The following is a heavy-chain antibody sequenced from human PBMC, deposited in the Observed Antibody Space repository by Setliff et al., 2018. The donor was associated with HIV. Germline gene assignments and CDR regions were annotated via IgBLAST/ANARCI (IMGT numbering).Heavy chain of an antibody. V-gene: IGHV5-51*01. Sequence: PGESLKISCKASGYTFTNYWIGWVRQLPGKGLEWMGIFYPGDSDARYSPSFQGQITFSADKSVTTAYLQWSSLKASETAMYYCARQRVVATTKLDAFDIWGQGTMVTVSS. J-gene: IGHJ3*02. D-gene: IGHD2-15*01. CDR1: GYTFTNYW. CDR2: FYPGDSDA. CDR3: ARQRVVATTKLDAFDI.